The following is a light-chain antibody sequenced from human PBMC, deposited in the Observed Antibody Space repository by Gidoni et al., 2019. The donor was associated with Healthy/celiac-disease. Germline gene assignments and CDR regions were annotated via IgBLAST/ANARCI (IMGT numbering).Light chain of an antibody. CDR1: QSVSSY. CDR2: DAS. J-gene: IGKJ4*01. CDR3: QQRSNWPLT. Sequence: EIVLTQSPATLSLSPGERATLSCRASQSVSSYLAWYQQKPGQAPRLLIYDASNRATGIQARFGGSGSGTDFTLTISSLEPEDFAVYYCQQRSNWPLTFGGGTKVEIK. V-gene: IGKV3-11*01.